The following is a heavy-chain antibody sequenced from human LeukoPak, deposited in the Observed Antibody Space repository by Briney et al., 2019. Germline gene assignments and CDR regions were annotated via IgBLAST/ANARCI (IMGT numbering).Heavy chain of an antibody. Sequence: ASVKVSCKASGYTFTSYYMHWVRQAPGQGLEWMGIINPSGGSTSYAQKFQGRVTMTRDMSTSTVYMELSSLRSEDTAVYYCARTQPSHGDYDYWGQGTLVTVSS. D-gene: IGHD4-17*01. CDR3: ARTQPSHGDYDY. CDR1: GYTFTSYY. CDR2: INPSGGST. J-gene: IGHJ4*02. V-gene: IGHV1-46*01.